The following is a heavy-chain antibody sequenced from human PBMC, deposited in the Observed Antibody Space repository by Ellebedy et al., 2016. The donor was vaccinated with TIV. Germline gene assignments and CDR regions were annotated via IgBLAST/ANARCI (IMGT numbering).Heavy chain of an antibody. CDR1: GFRFSSQW. Sequence: PGGSLRLSCAASGFRFSSQWMHWVRQAPGKGLEWVSHINPDGSAEYYVDSVKGRFSISRDNAKRSLFLQMNSLRVDDTAVYYCVTWDQDYGRWGQGSLVTISS. J-gene: IGHJ4*02. CDR2: INPDGSAE. D-gene: IGHD3-10*01. CDR3: VTWDQDYGR. V-gene: IGHV3-7*03.